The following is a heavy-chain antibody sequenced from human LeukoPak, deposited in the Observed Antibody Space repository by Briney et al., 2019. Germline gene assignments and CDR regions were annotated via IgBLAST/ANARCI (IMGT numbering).Heavy chain of an antibody. CDR3: ARDQYSGSYYFDY. Sequence: ASVKVSCKASAYTFTGYYMHWVRQAPGQGLEWMGRINPNSGGTNYAQKFQGRVTMTRDTSISTAYMELSRLRSDDTAVYYCARDQYSGSYYFDYWGQGTLVTVSS. J-gene: IGHJ4*02. CDR1: AYTFTGYY. D-gene: IGHD1-26*01. CDR2: INPNSGGT. V-gene: IGHV1-2*06.